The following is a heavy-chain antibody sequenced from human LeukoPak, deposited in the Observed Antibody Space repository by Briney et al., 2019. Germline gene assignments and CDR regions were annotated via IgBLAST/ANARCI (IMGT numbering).Heavy chain of an antibody. J-gene: IGHJ4*02. Sequence: GGSLRLSCAASGFTFSSYGMYWVRQAPGKGLERVALISYDGSNKYYADSVKGRFTISRDNSKNTLNLQMNSLRAEDTAVYYCAKDEIGAVAGLIDYWGQGTLVTVSS. V-gene: IGHV3-30*18. CDR2: ISYDGSNK. CDR1: GFTFSSYG. CDR3: AKDEIGAVAGLIDY. D-gene: IGHD6-19*01.